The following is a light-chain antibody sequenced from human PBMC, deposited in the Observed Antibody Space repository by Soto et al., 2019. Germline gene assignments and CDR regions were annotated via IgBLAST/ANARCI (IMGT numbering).Light chain of an antibody. CDR1: SGDVGGHDY. CDR3: SSYTNPNTVV. CDR2: NVN. Sequence: QSVLTQVASVSGSPGQSITISCTGTSGDVGGHDYVSWYQQYPGKAPKLMIYNVNYRPSGVSKRFSGSKSGTTASLTISGLQAEDEANYYCSSYTNPNTVVFGGGTKLTVL. V-gene: IGLV2-14*03. J-gene: IGLJ2*01.